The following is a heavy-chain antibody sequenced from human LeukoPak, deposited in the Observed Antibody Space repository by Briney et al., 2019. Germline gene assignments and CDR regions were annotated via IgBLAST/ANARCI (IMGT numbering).Heavy chain of an antibody. V-gene: IGHV4-59*01. D-gene: IGHD2-2*01. CDR3: ARDLRGSSCYDY. Sequence: SETLSVTCSVSGGSLSSYYWSWIRQPPGKGLEWIGFIYYSGSTSYNPSLKSRVTISVDTSKNQSSLSLTSVTAADTALYYCARDLRGSSCYDYWGQGTLVTVSS. J-gene: IGHJ4*02. CDR2: IYYSGST. CDR1: GGSLSSYY.